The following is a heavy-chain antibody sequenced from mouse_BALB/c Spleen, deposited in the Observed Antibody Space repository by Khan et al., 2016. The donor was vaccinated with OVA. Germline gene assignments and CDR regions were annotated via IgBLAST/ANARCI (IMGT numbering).Heavy chain of an antibody. CDR2: INPYNGGT. Sequence: VRLQQSGPELVKPGASMKISCKASGYSFTDYTMNWVKQSHGKSLEWIGLINPYNGGTSDNQKFKGKATLTVDKSSSTAYMELLSLTSGDSAVXYCARSGYGGFAYWGQGPLVTVSA. J-gene: IGHJ3*01. CDR3: ARSGYGGFAY. D-gene: IGHD1-2*01. V-gene: IGHV1-18*01. CDR1: GYSFTDYT.